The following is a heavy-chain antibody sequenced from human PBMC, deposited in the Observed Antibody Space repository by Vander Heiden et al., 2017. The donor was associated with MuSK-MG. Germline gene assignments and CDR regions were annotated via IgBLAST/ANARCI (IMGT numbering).Heavy chain of an antibody. CDR3: AHAGWTERPYTTISGWYLFDY. J-gene: IGHJ4*02. D-gene: IGHD6-19*01. CDR1: GFSLSTSGVG. V-gene: IGHV2-5*02. Sequence: QITLKESGPTLVKPTQTLTLTCTFSGFSLSTSGVGVGWLRQPPGKALEWLALIYWDDDKRYSPSLKSRLTSTKDTSKNQVVLTMTNMDPVDTATYYCAHAGWTERPYTTISGWYLFDYWGQGTMVTVSS. CDR2: IYWDDDK.